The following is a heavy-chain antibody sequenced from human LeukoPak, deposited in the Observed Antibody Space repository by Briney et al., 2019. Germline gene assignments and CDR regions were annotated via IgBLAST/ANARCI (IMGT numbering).Heavy chain of an antibody. D-gene: IGHD6-13*01. Sequence: GGSLRLSCAASGFTFSSYWMSWVRQAPGKGLEWVANIKQDGSEKYYVDSVRGRFTISRDNAKNSLYLQMNSLRVEDTAVYYCARDGFVGAADYWGQGTLVTVSS. J-gene: IGHJ4*02. V-gene: IGHV3-7*01. CDR3: ARDGFVGAADY. CDR2: IKQDGSEK. CDR1: GFTFSSYW.